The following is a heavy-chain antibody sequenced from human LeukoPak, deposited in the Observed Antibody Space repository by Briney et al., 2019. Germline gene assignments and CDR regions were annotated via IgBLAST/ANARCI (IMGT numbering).Heavy chain of an antibody. Sequence: PGRSLRLSCAVSGYTFSRHGMHWVRQAPGKGLEWVAVIWNDGGKEYYADSVKGRFTISRDNSKNTVYLQMNSLRVEDTAVYYCARDRETYYDILTGYYTLGDAFDIWGQGTMVTVSS. CDR3: ARDRETYYDILTGYYTLGDAFDI. V-gene: IGHV3-33*01. CDR1: GYTFSRHG. J-gene: IGHJ3*02. D-gene: IGHD3-9*01. CDR2: IWNDGGKE.